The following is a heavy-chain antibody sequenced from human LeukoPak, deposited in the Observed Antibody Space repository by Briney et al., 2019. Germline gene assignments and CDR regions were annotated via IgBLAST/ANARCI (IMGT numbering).Heavy chain of an antibody. V-gene: IGHV1-2*02. J-gene: IGHJ5*02. CDR2: INPNSGGT. D-gene: IGHD1-26*01. Sequence: ASVKVSCKASGYTFTGYSMHWVRQAPGQGLEWMGWINPNSGGTNYAQKFQGRVTMTRDTSISTAYMELSRLRPDDTAVYYCARVRRAVGAYNWFDPWGQGTLVTVSS. CDR1: GYTFTGYS. CDR3: ARVRRAVGAYNWFDP.